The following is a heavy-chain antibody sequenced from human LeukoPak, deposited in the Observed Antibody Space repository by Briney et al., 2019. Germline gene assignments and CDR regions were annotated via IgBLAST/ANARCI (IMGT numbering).Heavy chain of an antibody. Sequence: PGGSLRLSCAASGFTFSTYGFHWVRQAPGKGLEWVSAISGSGGSTYYADSVKGRFTISRDNAKNSLYLQMSNLRAEDTAVYFCARGGGLDVWGQGATVTVSS. V-gene: IGHV3-23*01. CDR2: ISGSGGST. CDR1: GFTFSTYG. CDR3: ARGGGLDV. D-gene: IGHD3-16*01. J-gene: IGHJ6*02.